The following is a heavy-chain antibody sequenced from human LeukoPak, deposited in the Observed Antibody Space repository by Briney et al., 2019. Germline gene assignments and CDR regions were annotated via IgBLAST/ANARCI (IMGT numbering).Heavy chain of an antibody. V-gene: IGHV3-74*03. CDR3: VREVRGSTYFDY. CDR1: GFTFSISW. J-gene: IGHJ4*02. D-gene: IGHD1-26*01. CDR2: INGDGTGT. Sequence: GGSLRLSCAASGFTFSISWMHWVRQRPGEVLVWVSRINGDGTGTTYADSVKGRFSISRDNARNTLYLEANSLRADDTAVYYCVREVRGSTYFDYWGQGTQVTVSS.